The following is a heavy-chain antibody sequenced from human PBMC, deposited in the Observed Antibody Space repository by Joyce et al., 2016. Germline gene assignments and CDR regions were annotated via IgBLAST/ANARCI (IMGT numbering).Heavy chain of an antibody. CDR1: GYTFPTYA. CDR3: ARDDQENRNNHFWSSYILGAFDI. CDR2: INANNGNT. D-gene: IGHD3-3*02. J-gene: IGHJ3*02. Sequence: QVQLVQSGAEVKKPGASVKVSCKASGYTFPTYAMHWVRQAPGQRLEWMGWINANNGNTKDSRKCQGRVTITRDTSASTAFMELSSLRSEDTAVYYCARDDQENRNNHFWSSYILGAFDIWGQGTVVSVSS. V-gene: IGHV1-3*01.